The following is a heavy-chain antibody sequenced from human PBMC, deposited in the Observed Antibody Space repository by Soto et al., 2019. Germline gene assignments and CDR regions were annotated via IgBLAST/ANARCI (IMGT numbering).Heavy chain of an antibody. CDR3: AISKSTLLYCSGGSCSSDY. J-gene: IGHJ4*02. CDR1: GYTFIHFG. CDR2: ISAYNGNT. Sequence: ASVKVSCKTSGYTFIHFGISWVRQAPGQGLEWMGWISAYNGNTNYAQKLQGRVTMTTDTSTSTAYMELRSLRSDDTAVYYCAISKSTLLYCSGGSCSSDYWGQGTLVTVSS. V-gene: IGHV1-18*01. D-gene: IGHD2-15*01.